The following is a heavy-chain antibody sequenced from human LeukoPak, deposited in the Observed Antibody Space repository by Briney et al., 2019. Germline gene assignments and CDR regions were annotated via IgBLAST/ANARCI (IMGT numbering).Heavy chain of an antibody. J-gene: IGHJ4*02. CDR2: ITSGGTK. CDR1: GFTFSSYW. CDR3: ARDGDSGNYFIDY. D-gene: IGHD3-10*01. V-gene: IGHV3-48*04. Sequence: GGSLRLSCAASGFTFSSYWMTWVRQAPGKGLEWVSYITSGGTKYYADSVKGRFTISRDNAKNSLYLQMNSLRAEDTAVYYCARDGDSGNYFIDYWGQGTLVTVSS.